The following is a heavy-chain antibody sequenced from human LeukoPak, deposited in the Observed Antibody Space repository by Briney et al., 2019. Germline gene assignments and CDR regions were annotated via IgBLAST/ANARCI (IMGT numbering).Heavy chain of an antibody. CDR3: ARGYYSSSRFDF. Sequence: PGGSLRLSCAASGFPFSNYWMHWVRQAPGKGLVWVSRVNSDGSTTNYADSVKGRFTISRDNAENTLYMRMNCLRPEDTAVYYCARGYYSSSRFDFWGQGTLVTVSS. J-gene: IGHJ4*02. D-gene: IGHD6-13*01. CDR1: GFPFSNYW. CDR2: VNSDGSTT. V-gene: IGHV3-74*01.